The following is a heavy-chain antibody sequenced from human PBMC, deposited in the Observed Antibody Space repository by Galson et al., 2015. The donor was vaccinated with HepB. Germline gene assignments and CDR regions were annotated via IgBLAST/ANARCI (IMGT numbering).Heavy chain of an antibody. CDR1: GGSIRRYY. J-gene: IGHJ2*01. D-gene: IGHD3-9*01. CDR2: IYTSRST. CDR3: ARELYSYYDILADWYFDL. Sequence: SETLSLTCTVSGGSIRRYYWTWIRHPAGKVLEWIGRIYTSRSTNYNPSLKSRVTMSVDTSKNQFSLKLSSVTAADTAVYYCARELYSYYDILADWYFDLWVRGTLVPVSS. V-gene: IGHV4-4*07.